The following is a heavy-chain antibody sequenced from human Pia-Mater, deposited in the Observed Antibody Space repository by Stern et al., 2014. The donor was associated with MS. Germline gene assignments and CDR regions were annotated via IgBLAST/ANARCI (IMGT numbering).Heavy chain of an antibody. V-gene: IGHV5-51*01. CDR2: IYPVDSET. Sequence: EVQLVESGAELIRPGESLKISCKGSGFKFSIYWIAWVRQMPGKGLEWMGIIYPVDSETRSSPSFQGQVTMSADKSTSTASLQWSSLNASDTAMYFCARQTTAWASDVWGQGTLVTVSS. D-gene: IGHD1-14*01. CDR1: GFKFSIYW. CDR3: ARQTTAWASDV. J-gene: IGHJ4*02.